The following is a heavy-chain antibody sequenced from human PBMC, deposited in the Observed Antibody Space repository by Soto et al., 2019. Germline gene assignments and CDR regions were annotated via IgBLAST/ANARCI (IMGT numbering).Heavy chain of an antibody. Sequence: GGSLRLSCAASGFTISTYTMHWVRQAPGKGLEWVSVILYDGTNKYHAASVKGRFTISRVNSKNTVYLQMHSLRVEDTAVYYCARATVVPAAIPQELRNWYSDLWGRGTLVTVSS. CDR3: ARATVVPAAIPQELRNWYSDL. D-gene: IGHD2-2*02. CDR2: ILYDGTNK. V-gene: IGHV3-30-3*01. CDR1: GFTISTYT. J-gene: IGHJ2*01.